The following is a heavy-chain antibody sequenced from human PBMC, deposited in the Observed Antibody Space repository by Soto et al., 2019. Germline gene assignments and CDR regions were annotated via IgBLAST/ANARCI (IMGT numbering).Heavy chain of an antibody. Sequence: QVQLQESGPGLVKPSQTLSLTCTVSGGSISSGGYYWSWIRQHPGKGLEWIGYIYYSGSTYYHPSLNSLVTISVDPSNNLFSLKLSSVTAADTAVYYCARGLLLQAGAFDIWGQGTMVTVSS. CDR2: IYYSGST. CDR1: GGSISSGGYY. J-gene: IGHJ3*02. CDR3: ARGLLLQAGAFDI. V-gene: IGHV4-31*01. D-gene: IGHD3-22*01.